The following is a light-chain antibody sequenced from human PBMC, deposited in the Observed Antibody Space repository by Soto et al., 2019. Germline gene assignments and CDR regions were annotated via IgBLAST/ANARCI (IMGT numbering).Light chain of an antibody. CDR1: QSISSW. Sequence: DIQMTQSPSPLSASVGDRVTITCRASQSISSWLAWYQQKPGKAPKLLIYKASRLESGVASRFSGSGSGTEFTLTISSLQPDDFANYYCQQYNTDSPVTFRQGTKLESK. V-gene: IGKV1-5*03. CDR2: KAS. CDR3: QQYNTDSPVT. J-gene: IGKJ2*01.